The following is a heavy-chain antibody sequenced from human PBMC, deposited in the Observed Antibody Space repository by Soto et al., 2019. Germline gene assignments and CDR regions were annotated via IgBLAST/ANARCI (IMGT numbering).Heavy chain of an antibody. V-gene: IGHV3-23*01. J-gene: IGHJ3*02. D-gene: IGHD6-19*01. CDR1: GFTFSSYA. Sequence: VQLLESGGGLVQPGGSLRLSCAASGFTFSSYAMSWVRQAPGKGLEWVSAISGSGGSTYYADSVQGRFTISRDNSKNTLYLQMNSLRAEDTAVYYCAKPNSSGWLRSDAFDIWGQGTMVTVSS. CDR2: ISGSGGST. CDR3: AKPNSSGWLRSDAFDI.